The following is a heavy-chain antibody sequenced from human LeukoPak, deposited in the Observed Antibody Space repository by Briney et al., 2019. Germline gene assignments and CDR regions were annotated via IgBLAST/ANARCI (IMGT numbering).Heavy chain of an antibody. J-gene: IGHJ1*01. CDR3: ANNIVPRGYFHP. Sequence: ASVKVSCKASGYTSTNYYIHWLRQAPGQGLEWMGVINPSGGSTSYAQKFQGRFTMTRDRSTRIVYMELNSLRSEDTAVYYCANNIVPRGYFHPWGQGTLVIVSS. V-gene: IGHV1-46*01. D-gene: IGHD1-26*01. CDR1: GYTSTNYY. CDR2: INPSGGST.